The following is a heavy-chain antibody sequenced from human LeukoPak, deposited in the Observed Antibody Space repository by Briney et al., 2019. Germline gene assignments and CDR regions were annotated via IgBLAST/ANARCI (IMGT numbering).Heavy chain of an antibody. V-gene: IGHV3-23*01. CDR2: ISGSGGST. D-gene: IGHD3-10*01. CDR1: GFTFSNCA. CDR3: AKDHLGSASPSLFDY. Sequence: SGGSLRLSCAASGFTFSNCAMTWLRQAPGKGLEWVSAISGSGGSTYYADSVRGRFTISRDNSKNTVYLQMNSLRAEDTAVYYCAKDHLGSASPSLFDYWGQGTLVTVSS. J-gene: IGHJ4*02.